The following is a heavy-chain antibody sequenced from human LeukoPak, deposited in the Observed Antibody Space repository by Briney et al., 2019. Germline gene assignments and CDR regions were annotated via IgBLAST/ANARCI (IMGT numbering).Heavy chain of an antibody. CDR1: GFTFSSYE. CDR2: ISSSGSTI. CDR3: ARDLGYCTSTSCYSLYGMDV. Sequence: GGSLRLSCAASGFTFSSYEMNWVRQAPGKGLEWVSYISSSGSTIHYADSVKGRFTISRGNAKNSLYLQMNSLRAEDTAVYYCARDLGYCTSTSCYSLYGMDVWGKGTTVTVSS. D-gene: IGHD2-2*02. J-gene: IGHJ6*04. V-gene: IGHV3-48*03.